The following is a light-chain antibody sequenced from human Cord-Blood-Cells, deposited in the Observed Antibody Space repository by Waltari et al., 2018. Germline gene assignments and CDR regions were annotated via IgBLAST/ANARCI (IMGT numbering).Light chain of an antibody. CDR1: QGVSSN. V-gene: IGKV3-15*01. CDR2: GAS. J-gene: IGKJ1*01. CDR3: QQYNNWPRT. Sequence: EIVMTQSPATLSVSPGERATLSCRASQGVSSNLAWYQQKPEQAPRLLIYGASTRSTGIPARFSGSGSGTEFTLTISSLQSEDFAVYYCQQYNNWPRTFGQGTKVEIK.